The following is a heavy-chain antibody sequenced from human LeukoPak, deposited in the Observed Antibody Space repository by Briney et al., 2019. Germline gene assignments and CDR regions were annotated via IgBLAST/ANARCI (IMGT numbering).Heavy chain of an antibody. D-gene: IGHD2-2*01. CDR1: GFTFSSYT. V-gene: IGHV3-23*01. J-gene: IGHJ4*02. CDR2: LSFGGGTI. CDR3: AKEVVPGTSRSFDH. Sequence: GGSLRLSCAASGFTFSSYTMAWVRQAPGKGLECVSSLSFGGGTIYYADSVKGRFTISRDTSKNTLYLQMNSLRAEDTAIYYCAKEVVPGTSRSFDHRGQGTLVTVSS.